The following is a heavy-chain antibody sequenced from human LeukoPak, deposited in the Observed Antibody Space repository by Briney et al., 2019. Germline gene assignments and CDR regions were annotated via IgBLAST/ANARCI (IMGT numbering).Heavy chain of an antibody. V-gene: IGHV1-2*06. CDR1: GYTFTGYQ. J-gene: IGHJ1*01. D-gene: IGHD3-22*01. CDR2: INPNSGAT. Sequence: ASVKVSCKASGYTFTGYQMHWVRQAPGQGLEWMGRINPNSGATNYAQKFQGRVTMTRDTSISTAYMELSRLRSDETAVYYCASPRISGDSSGYYDTLQYWGQGTLVTVSS. CDR3: ASPRISGDSSGYYDTLQY.